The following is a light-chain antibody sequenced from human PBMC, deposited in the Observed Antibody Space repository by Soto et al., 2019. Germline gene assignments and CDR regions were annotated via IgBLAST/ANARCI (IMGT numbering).Light chain of an antibody. Sequence: EIVLTQSPATLSLFPGERATLSCRASQSIGRSLAWYQQRPGQAPRLLIYDAATRATGIPARFSGSGSETVFTLNIGSLEPEDFAFYYCQQRTNWPPWTFGQGTKVEIK. CDR3: QQRTNWPPWT. CDR2: DAA. V-gene: IGKV3-11*01. CDR1: QSIGRS. J-gene: IGKJ1*01.